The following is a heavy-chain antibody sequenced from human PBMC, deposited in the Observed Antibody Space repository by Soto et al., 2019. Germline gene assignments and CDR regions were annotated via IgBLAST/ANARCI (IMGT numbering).Heavy chain of an antibody. CDR3: TREILAAAGTRGYYYYGMDV. J-gene: IGHJ6*02. V-gene: IGHV3-49*03. CDR1: GFTFGDYA. Sequence: GGSLRLSCTASGFTFGDYAMSWFRQAPGKGLEWVGFIRSKAYGGTTEYAASVKGRFTISRDDSKSIAYLQMNSLKTEDTAVYYCTREILAAAGTRGYYYYGMDVWGQGTTVTVSS. D-gene: IGHD6-13*01. CDR2: IRSKAYGGTT.